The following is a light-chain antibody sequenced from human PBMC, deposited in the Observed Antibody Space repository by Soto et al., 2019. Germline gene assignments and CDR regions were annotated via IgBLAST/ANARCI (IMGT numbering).Light chain of an antibody. CDR3: QSLGTGIQV. V-gene: IGLV4-69*01. Sequence: QLVLTQSPSASDSLGASVKLTCTLSSGHSTYAIAWHQQQSEKGPGFLMKINSDGSHSKGDGFFDRFSGSSSGAERHLTISSLQSEDEADYYCQSLGTGIQVFGGGTKLTVL. CDR1: SGHSTYA. J-gene: IGLJ3*02. CDR2: INSDGSH.